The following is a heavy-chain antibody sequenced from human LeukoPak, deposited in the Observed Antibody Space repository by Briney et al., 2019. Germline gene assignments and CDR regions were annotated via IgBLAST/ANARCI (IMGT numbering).Heavy chain of an antibody. CDR2: ISSSSSYM. CDR3: ARDKAGTTPYYYYSMDV. D-gene: IGHD1-14*01. V-gene: IGHV3-21*01. J-gene: IGHJ6*03. CDR1: GFTFSSYS. Sequence: PGGSLRLSCAASGFTFSSYSMNWVRQAPGKGLEWVSSISSSSSYMHYADSVKGRFTISRDNAKNSLYLQMNSLRAEDTAVYYCARDKAGTTPYYYYSMDVWGKGTTVTVSS.